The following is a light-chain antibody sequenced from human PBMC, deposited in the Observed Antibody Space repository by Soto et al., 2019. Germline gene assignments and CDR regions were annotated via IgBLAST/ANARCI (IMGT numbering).Light chain of an antibody. Sequence: QSALTQPASVSGSARQSITSSCTRTSSDVGGYNYVSWYQQHPGKAPKLMIYDVSNRPSGVSNRFSGSKSGNTASLTISGLQAEDEADYYCSSYTSSSTLEVVFGGGTQLTVL. CDR1: SSDVGGYNY. CDR2: DVS. CDR3: SSYTSSSTLEVV. V-gene: IGLV2-14*01. J-gene: IGLJ2*01.